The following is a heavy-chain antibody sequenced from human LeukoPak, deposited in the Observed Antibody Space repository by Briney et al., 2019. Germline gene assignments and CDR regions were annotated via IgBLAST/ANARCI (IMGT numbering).Heavy chain of an antibody. CDR1: GGTFSSYA. Sequence: SVKVSCKASGGTFSSYAISWVRQAPGQGLEWMGRIIPILGIANYAQKFQGRVTITADKSTSTAYMELSSLRSEDTAVYYCARGVPGDRWYFDLWGRGTLVTVSS. CDR3: ARGVPGDRWYFDL. D-gene: IGHD7-27*01. J-gene: IGHJ2*01. CDR2: IIPILGIA. V-gene: IGHV1-69*04.